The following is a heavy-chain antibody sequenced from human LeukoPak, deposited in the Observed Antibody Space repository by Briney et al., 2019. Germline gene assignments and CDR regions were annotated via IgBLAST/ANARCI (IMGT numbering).Heavy chain of an antibody. CDR3: ARGSEVDIVATVHFDY. J-gene: IGHJ4*02. D-gene: IGHD5-12*01. CDR1: GGSFSGYY. Sequence: PSETLSLTCAAYGGSFSGYYWSWIRQPPGKGLEWIGEINHSGSTNYNPSLKSRVTISVDTSKNQFSLKLSSVTAADTAVYYCARGSEVDIVATVHFDYWGQGTLVTVSS. CDR2: INHSGST. V-gene: IGHV4-34*01.